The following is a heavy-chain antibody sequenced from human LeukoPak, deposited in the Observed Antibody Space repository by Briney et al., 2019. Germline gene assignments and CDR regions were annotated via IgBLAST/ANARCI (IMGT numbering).Heavy chain of an antibody. V-gene: IGHV3-23*01. Sequence: GGSLRLSCRVSGITLSNYGMSWVRQAPGKGLEWVAGISGSGGSTKYADSVKGRFTISRRNSKNTLYLQMNSLRAEDTAVYYCASFGVLSGSYERYFDYWGQGTLVTVSS. D-gene: IGHD3-10*01. J-gene: IGHJ4*02. CDR2: ISGSGGST. CDR3: ASFGVLSGSYERYFDY. CDR1: GITLSNYG.